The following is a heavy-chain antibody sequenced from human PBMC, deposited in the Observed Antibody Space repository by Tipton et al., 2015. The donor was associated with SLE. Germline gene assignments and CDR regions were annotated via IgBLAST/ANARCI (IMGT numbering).Heavy chain of an antibody. CDR3: ANGPYYDFWSGYYISPFDY. J-gene: IGHJ4*02. CDR2: IYYSGST. Sequence: TLSLTCTVSGGSISSYYWSWIRQPPGKGLEWIGYIYYSGSTYYNPSLKSRVTISVGTSKNQFSLKLSSVTAADTAVYYCANGPYYDFWSGYYISPFDYWGQGTLVTVSS. CDR1: GGSISSYY. D-gene: IGHD3-3*01. V-gene: IGHV4-59*04.